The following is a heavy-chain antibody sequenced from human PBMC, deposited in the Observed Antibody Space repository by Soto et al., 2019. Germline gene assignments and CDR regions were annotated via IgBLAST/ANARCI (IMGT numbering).Heavy chain of an antibody. CDR1: GGTFSSYA. J-gene: IGHJ6*02. D-gene: IGHD3-3*01. Sequence: SVKVSCKASGGTFSSYAISWVRQAPGQGLEWMGGIIPIFGTANYAQKFQGRVTITADESTSTAYMELSSLRSEDTAVYYCARKVYYDFWSGYYNPPYYYYGMDVWGQGTTVTVSS. CDR2: IIPIFGTA. V-gene: IGHV1-69*13. CDR3: ARKVYYDFWSGYYNPPYYYYGMDV.